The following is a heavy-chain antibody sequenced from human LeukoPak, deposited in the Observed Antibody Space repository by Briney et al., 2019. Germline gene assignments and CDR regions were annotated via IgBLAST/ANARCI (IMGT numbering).Heavy chain of an antibody. V-gene: IGHV3-48*01. CDR2: ISDSSAM. Sequence: PGGSLRLSCAASGFTFSTYSMKWVRQAPGKGLEWVSYISDSSAMYYADSVRGRFTISRDNSKNTLYLQMNRLRPDDTAVYYCARDSRQLALDYWGQGTLVTVSS. CDR1: GFTFSTYS. CDR3: ARDSRQLALDY. J-gene: IGHJ4*02. D-gene: IGHD6-13*01.